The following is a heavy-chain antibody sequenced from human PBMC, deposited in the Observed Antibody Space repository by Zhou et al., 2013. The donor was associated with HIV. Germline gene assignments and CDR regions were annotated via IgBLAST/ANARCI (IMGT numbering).Heavy chain of an antibody. Sequence: QVQLQESGPGLVKPSETLSLTCTVSGGSISSHYWSWIRQPPKRELEWIGYIDYSGSPNYNPSLKSRLTISVDTSKNQFSLKLSSVTAADTAVYYCARVPNWGSIVPFYYMDVWGKGTTVTVSS. CDR3: ARVPNWGSIVPFYYMDV. J-gene: IGHJ6*03. CDR1: GGSISSHY. V-gene: IGHV4-59*11. CDR2: IDYSGSP. D-gene: IGHD7-27*01.